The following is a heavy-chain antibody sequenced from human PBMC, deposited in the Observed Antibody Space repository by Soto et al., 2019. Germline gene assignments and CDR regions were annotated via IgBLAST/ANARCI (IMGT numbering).Heavy chain of an antibody. V-gene: IGHV3-23*01. Sequence: GGSLRLSCAASGFTFSSYAMSWVRQAPGKGLEWVSAISGSGGSTYYADSVKGRFTISRDNSKNTLYLQMNSLRAEDTAVYYCAKSGGGDIVVVPAATNWFDPWGQGTLVTVSS. D-gene: IGHD2-2*01. CDR3: AKSGGGDIVVVPAATNWFDP. CDR2: ISGSGGST. CDR1: GFTFSSYA. J-gene: IGHJ5*02.